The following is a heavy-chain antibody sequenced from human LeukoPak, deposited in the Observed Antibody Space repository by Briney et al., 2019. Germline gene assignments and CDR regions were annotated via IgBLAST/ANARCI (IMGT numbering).Heavy chain of an antibody. V-gene: IGHV4-59*08. J-gene: IGHJ6*02. Sequence: KPSETLSLTCTVSGGSISSYYWSWIRQPPGKGLEWIGYIYYSGSTNYNPSLKSRVTISVDTSKKQFSLKLTSVTAADTAVYYCARRSGYSTGYGMDVWGQGTTVAVSS. CDR2: IYYSGST. CDR3: ARRSGYSTGYGMDV. CDR1: GGSISSYY. D-gene: IGHD3-3*01.